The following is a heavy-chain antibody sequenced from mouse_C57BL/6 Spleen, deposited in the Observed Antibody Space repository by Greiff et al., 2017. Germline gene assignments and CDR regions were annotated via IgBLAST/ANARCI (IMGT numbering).Heavy chain of an antibody. CDR2: INPYNGGT. V-gene: IGHV1-19*01. CDR1: GYTFTDYY. CDR3: ARGDYGSSYREFDY. J-gene: IGHJ2*01. D-gene: IGHD1-1*01. Sequence: VQLKESGPVLVKPGASVKMSCKASGYTFTDYYMNWVKQSHGKSLEWIGVINPYNGGTSYNQKFKGKATLTVDKSSSTAYMELNSLTSEDSAVYYCARGDYGSSYREFDYWGQGTTLTVSS.